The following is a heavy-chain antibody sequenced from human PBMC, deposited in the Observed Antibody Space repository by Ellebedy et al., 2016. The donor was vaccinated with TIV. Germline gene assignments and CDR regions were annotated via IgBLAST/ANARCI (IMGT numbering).Heavy chain of an antibody. CDR2: IYSGGTT. V-gene: IGHV3-53*01. D-gene: IGHD6-19*01. CDR1: GFTVRSNY. CDR3: ARDGRTGGLAVDRFDY. Sequence: PGGSLRLSCAASGFTVRSNYMIWVRQAHGKGLEWVAVIYSGGTTYYADSVKGRFNISRDNTKNSLYLQMNSLRAEYTAVYYCARDGRTGGLAVDRFDYWGQGTLVTVSS. J-gene: IGHJ4*02.